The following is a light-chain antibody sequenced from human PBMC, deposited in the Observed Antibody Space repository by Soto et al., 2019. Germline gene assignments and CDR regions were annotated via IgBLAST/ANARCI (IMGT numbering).Light chain of an antibody. Sequence: DIQMTQSPFSLSASVGDRVTITCRASQSISSYLHWYQQKPGRAPKLLISVTSSLQSGVPSRFSGSASGTDFTLIISSLQPEDFATYYCQQSYNTPLTFGGGTKVDIK. J-gene: IGKJ4*01. CDR2: VTS. V-gene: IGKV1-39*01. CDR1: QSISSY. CDR3: QQSYNTPLT.